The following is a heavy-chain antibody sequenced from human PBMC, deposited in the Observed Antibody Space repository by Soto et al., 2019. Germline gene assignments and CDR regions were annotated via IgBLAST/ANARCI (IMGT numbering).Heavy chain of an antibody. CDR3: AKDGAEERSGRYYDSSGYHYYYYYGMDV. CDR1: GFTFSSYG. J-gene: IGHJ6*02. V-gene: IGHV3-30*18. CDR2: ISYDGSNK. D-gene: IGHD3-22*01. Sequence: QVQLVESGGGVVQPGRSLRLSCAASGFTFSSYGMQWVRQAPGKGLEWVAVISYDGSNKYYADSVKGRFTISRDNSKNTLYLQMNSLRAEDTAVYYCAKDGAEERSGRYYDSSGYHYYYYYGMDVWGQGTTVTVSS.